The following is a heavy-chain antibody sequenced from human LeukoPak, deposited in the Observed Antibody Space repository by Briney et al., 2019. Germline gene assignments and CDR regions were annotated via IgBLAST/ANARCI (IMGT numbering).Heavy chain of an antibody. V-gene: IGHV4-38-2*02. CDR3: TRLSHVGGGPQVSWFDP. CDR2: IYHSRTT. CDR1: ASSVSAGWL. J-gene: IGHJ5*02. D-gene: IGHD2-15*01. Sequence: PLQTLSLACTLSASSVSAGWLGACIRQPPGKGLEWIASIYHSRTTYFNRSLTSPLTLSVDTSKNQLCLKLTSVTAAATALYYCTRLSHVGGGPQVSWFDPWGQGTLVTVSS.